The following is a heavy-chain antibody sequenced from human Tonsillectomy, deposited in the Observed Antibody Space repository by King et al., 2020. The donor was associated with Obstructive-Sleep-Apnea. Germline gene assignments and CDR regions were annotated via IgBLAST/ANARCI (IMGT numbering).Heavy chain of an antibody. D-gene: IGHD6-13*01. CDR3: ARDPSPYLYSSSWDFDY. CDR2: ISYDGSNK. J-gene: IGHJ4*02. CDR1: GFTFSSYA. V-gene: IGHV3-30*04. Sequence: HVQLVESGGGVVQPGRSLRLSCAASGFTFSSYAMHWVRQAPGKGLEWVAVISYDGSNKYYADSVKGRFTISRDNAKNTLYLPMNSLRAEDTAVYYCARDPSPYLYSSSWDFDYWGQGTLVTVSS.